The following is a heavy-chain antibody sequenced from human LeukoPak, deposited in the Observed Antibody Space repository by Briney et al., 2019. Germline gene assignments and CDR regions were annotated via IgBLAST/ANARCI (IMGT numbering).Heavy chain of an antibody. J-gene: IGHJ6*03. D-gene: IGHD2-21*01. CDR2: IIPIFGTA. CDR3: ARVFPYYYYMDV. Sequence: GASVKVSCKASGYTFTGYYMHWVRQAPGQGLEWMGGIIPIFGTANYAQKFQGRVTITADESTSTAYTELSSPRSEDTAVYYCARVFPYYYYMDVWGKGTTVTISS. V-gene: IGHV1-69*13. CDR1: GYTFTGYY.